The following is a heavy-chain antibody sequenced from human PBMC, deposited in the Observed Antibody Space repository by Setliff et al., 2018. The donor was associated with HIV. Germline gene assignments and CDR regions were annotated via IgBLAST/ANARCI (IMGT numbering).Heavy chain of an antibody. J-gene: IGHJ6*03. Sequence: GGSLRLSCEASGFIFSRYWMSWVRQAPGKGLEWVANIKKDGSEKYYVDSVKGRFTISRDNAKNTLFLQMNSLRAEDTAVYYCARDVKGYNYGGYYMDVWGKGTTVTVSS. CDR1: GFIFSRYW. CDR2: IKKDGSEK. D-gene: IGHD5-18*01. CDR3: ARDVKGYNYGGYYMDV. V-gene: IGHV3-7*01.